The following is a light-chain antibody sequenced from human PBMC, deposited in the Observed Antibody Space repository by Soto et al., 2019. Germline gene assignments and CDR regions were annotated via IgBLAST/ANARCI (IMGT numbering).Light chain of an antibody. CDR2: DNS. CDR3: GTWDSSLSAVI. J-gene: IGLJ2*01. Sequence: QSVLTQPPSVSAAPGQTVTISCSGSNPNIGSNYVSWYQHLPGAAPKLLIYDNSVRPSGIPDRFSGSKSGTSATLGITGLQTGDEAHYYCGTWDSSLSAVIFGGGTKVTVL. CDR1: NPNIGSNY. V-gene: IGLV1-51*01.